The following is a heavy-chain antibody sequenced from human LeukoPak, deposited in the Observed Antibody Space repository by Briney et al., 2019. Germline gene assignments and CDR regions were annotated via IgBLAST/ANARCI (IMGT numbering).Heavy chain of an antibody. CDR3: AREGGVRLNWFDP. V-gene: IGHV4-59*01. D-gene: IGHD4-11*01. Sequence: SETLSLTCTVSGGSISSYYWSWIRQPPGKGLERIGYIYYSGSTNYNPSLKSRVTISVDTSKNQFSLKLSSVTAADTAVYYCAREGGVRLNWFDPWGQGTLVTVSS. CDR1: GGSISSYY. J-gene: IGHJ5*02. CDR2: IYYSGST.